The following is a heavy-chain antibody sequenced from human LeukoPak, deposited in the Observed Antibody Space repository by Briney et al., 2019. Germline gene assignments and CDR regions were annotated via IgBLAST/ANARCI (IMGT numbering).Heavy chain of an antibody. CDR1: GGAISSYY. J-gene: IGHJ4*02. CDR3: ARRVGDLLYYFDY. V-gene: IGHV4-59*01. Sequence: SETLSLTCTVFGGAISSYYWSWIRQPPGKGLEWIGCIYYSGSTNYNPSLKSRVTISVDTSENQFSLKLSPVTAADTAVYYCARRVGDLLYYFDYWGQGTLVTVSS. CDR2: IYYSGST. D-gene: IGHD1-26*01.